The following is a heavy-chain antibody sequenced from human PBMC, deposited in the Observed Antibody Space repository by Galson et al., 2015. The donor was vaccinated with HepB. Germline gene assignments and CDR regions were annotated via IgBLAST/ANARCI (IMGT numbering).Heavy chain of an antibody. J-gene: IGHJ4*02. CDR3: AKGRPERPPEHRGYDLPDY. CDR2: IGVNDGSI. D-gene: IGHD5-12*01. CDR1: GFTFSSYA. V-gene: IGHV3-23*01. Sequence: SLRLSCAASGFTFSSYAMNWVRQAPGKGLEWVSGIGVNDGSIYYANSVKGRFTISRDNSKNTLYLQVNSLRVEDTAIYYCAKGRPERPPEHRGYDLPDYWGQGTLVTGSS.